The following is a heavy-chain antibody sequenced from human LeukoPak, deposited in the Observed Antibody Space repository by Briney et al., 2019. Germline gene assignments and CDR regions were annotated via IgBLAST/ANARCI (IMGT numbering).Heavy chain of an antibody. CDR2: INHSGST. CDR1: GGSFSGYY. J-gene: IGHJ5*02. V-gene: IGHV4-34*01. D-gene: IGHD3-3*01. Sequence: PSETLSLTCAVYGGSFSGYYWSWIRQPPGKGLEWIGEINHSGSTNYNPSLKSRVTISVDTSKNQFSLKLSSVTAADTAVYYCARGQAGFKFYDFWSGYYFGFDPWGQGTLVTVSS. CDR3: ARGQAGFKFYDFWSGYYFGFDP.